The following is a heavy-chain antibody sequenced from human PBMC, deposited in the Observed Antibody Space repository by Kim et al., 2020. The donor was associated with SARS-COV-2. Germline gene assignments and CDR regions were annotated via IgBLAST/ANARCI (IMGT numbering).Heavy chain of an antibody. CDR1: GGSISSYY. CDR3: ARAYYDILTGYYAEHFDY. Sequence: SETLSLTCTVSGGSISSYYWSWIRQPPGKGLEWIGYIYYSGSTNYNPSLKSRVTISVDTSKNQFSLKLSSVPAADTAVYYCARAYYDILTGYYAEHFDYWGQGTLVTVSS. V-gene: IGHV4-59*01. CDR2: IYYSGST. D-gene: IGHD3-9*01. J-gene: IGHJ4*02.